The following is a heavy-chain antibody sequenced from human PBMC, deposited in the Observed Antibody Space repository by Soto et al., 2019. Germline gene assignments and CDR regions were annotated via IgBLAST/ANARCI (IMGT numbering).Heavy chain of an antibody. CDR3: AREHHSLLEYSSSGVHEIGRYGMDV. D-gene: IGHD6-6*01. J-gene: IGHJ6*02. CDR2: IWYDGSNK. CDR1: GFTFSSYG. V-gene: IGHV3-33*01. Sequence: GGSLRLSCAASGFTFSSYGMHWVRQAPGKGLEWVAVIWYDGSNKYYADSVKGRFTISRDNSKNTLYLQMNSLRAEDTAVYYCAREHHSLLEYSSSGVHEIGRYGMDVWGQGTTVTVSS.